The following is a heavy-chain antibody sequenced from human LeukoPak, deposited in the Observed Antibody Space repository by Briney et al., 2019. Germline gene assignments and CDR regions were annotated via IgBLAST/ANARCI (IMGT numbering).Heavy chain of an antibody. CDR2: INPSGGST. Sequence: ASAKVSCKASGYTFTSYYMHWVRQAPGQGLEWMGIINPSGGSTSYAQKFQGRVTMTRDTSTSTVYMELSSLRSEDTAVYYCARGPASIVVVTASAGGEFDPWGQEPWSPSPQ. V-gene: IGHV1-46*01. CDR1: GYTFTSYY. CDR3: ARGPASIVVVTASAGGEFDP. D-gene: IGHD2-21*02. J-gene: IGHJ5*02.